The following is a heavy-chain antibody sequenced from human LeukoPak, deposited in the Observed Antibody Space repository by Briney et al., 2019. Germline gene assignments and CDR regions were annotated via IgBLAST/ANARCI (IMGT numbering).Heavy chain of an antibody. CDR1: GYTFTGYY. D-gene: IGHD1-7*01. CDR2: INPNSGGT. V-gene: IGHV1-2*02. CDR3: ARDVLELRSPHYYMDV. J-gene: IGHJ6*03. Sequence: GASVKVSCKASGYTFTGYYMHWVRQAPGQGLEWMGWINPNSGGTNYAQKFQGRVTMTRDTSISTAYMELSRLRSDDTAVYYCARDVLELRSPHYYMDVWGKGTTVTVSS.